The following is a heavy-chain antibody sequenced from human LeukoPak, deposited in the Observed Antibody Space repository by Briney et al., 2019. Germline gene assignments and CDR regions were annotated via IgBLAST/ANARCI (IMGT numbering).Heavy chain of an antibody. D-gene: IGHD6-13*01. J-gene: IGHJ4*02. Sequence: GGSLRLSCAASGFTFINYAMSWVRQAPGKGLEWVSTISGSGGSTYYADSVKGRFTISRDNSNNTLHLQMNSLRAEDTAVYYCAKAALLGHSSSWYDYWGQGTLVTVSS. CDR1: GFTFINYA. CDR3: AKAALLGHSSSWYDY. CDR2: ISGSGGST. V-gene: IGHV3-23*01.